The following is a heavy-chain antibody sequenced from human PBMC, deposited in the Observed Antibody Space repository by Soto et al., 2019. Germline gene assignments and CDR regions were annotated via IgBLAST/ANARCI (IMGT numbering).Heavy chain of an antibody. D-gene: IGHD3-10*01. V-gene: IGHV3-74*01. J-gene: IGHJ3*02. CDR1: GFTFSSYW. Sequence: GGSLRLSCAASGFTFSSYWMHWVRQAPGKGLVWVSRINSDGSSTSYADSVRGRFTISRDNAKNTLYLQMNSLRAEDTAVYYCARAGDRGVIINNDAFDIWGQGTMVTVSS. CDR2: INSDGSST. CDR3: ARAGDRGVIINNDAFDI.